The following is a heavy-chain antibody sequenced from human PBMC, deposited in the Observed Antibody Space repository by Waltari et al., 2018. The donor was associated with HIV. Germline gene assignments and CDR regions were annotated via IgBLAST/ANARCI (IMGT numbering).Heavy chain of an antibody. CDR3: ARDRTATSRGNGMDV. CDR1: GFTFNNNA. D-gene: IGHD1-1*01. J-gene: IGHJ6*02. Sequence: QVQLVESGGGVVQPGTSLRLSCAASGFTFNNNAMHWVRQAPGKGWGWGAVIWYDGRNKNYSDSVKGRFSITRDTSKNTLSLEMNSLRAEDTGIYYCARDRTATSRGNGMDVWGPGTTVIVSS. V-gene: IGHV3-33*01. CDR2: IWYDGRNK.